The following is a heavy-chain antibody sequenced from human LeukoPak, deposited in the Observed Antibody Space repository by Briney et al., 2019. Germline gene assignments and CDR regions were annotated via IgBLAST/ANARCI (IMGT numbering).Heavy chain of an antibody. Sequence: SETLSLTCTVSGGSISGFYWGWIRQPPGKGLEWIGYIYYSGSTNYNPSLKSRVTISVDTSKNQFSLRLSSVTAADTAVYYCARLQYCSGTSCYWFDPWGQGTLVTVSS. CDR1: GGSISGFY. V-gene: IGHV4-59*12. CDR2: IYYSGST. D-gene: IGHD2-2*01. J-gene: IGHJ5*02. CDR3: ARLQYCSGTSCYWFDP.